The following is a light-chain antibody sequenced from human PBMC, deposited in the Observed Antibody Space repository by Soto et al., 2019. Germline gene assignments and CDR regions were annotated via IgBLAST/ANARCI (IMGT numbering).Light chain of an antibody. CDR3: QQYGNSPRT. Sequence: EIVLTQSPGTLSLSPGERATLSCRASQSIPSNYLAWYHQKPGQAPRVLIYGAASRVTGIPDRFSGSGSGTDFTLTISRLGPEDFGVYFCQQYGNSPRTFGQGTKLEI. V-gene: IGKV3-20*01. J-gene: IGKJ2*01. CDR1: QSIPSNY. CDR2: GAA.